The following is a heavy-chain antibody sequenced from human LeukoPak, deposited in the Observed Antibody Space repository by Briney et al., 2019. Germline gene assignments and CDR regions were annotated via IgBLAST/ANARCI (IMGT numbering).Heavy chain of an antibody. D-gene: IGHD1-1*01. CDR3: ARLTGVDTPGYNWFDP. CDR2: IYYSGST. Sequence: PSETLSLTCTVSGGSISSYYWSWIRQPPGKGLEWIGYIYYSGSTNYNPSLKSRVTISVDTSKNQFSLKLSSVTAADTAAYYCARLTGVDTPGYNWFDPWGQGILVTVSS. J-gene: IGHJ5*02. V-gene: IGHV4-59*01. CDR1: GGSISSYY.